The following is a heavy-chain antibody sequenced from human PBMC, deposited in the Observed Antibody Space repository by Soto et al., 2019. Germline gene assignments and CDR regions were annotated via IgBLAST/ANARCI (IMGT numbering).Heavy chain of an antibody. CDR3: ASALAIVGVTASSTYGMDS. CDR1: GATFSNYS. Sequence: SVKVCGNAPGATFSNYSISWVRQAPVQGLEWMGGIIPIFGTSNYAQKFQGRVTITPDKSTSTAYIELSRLRSEDTAVYYCASALAIVGVTASSTYGMDSWGQGTQVTVSS. V-gene: IGHV1-69*06. J-gene: IGHJ6*02. CDR2: IIPIFGTS. D-gene: IGHD3-3*01.